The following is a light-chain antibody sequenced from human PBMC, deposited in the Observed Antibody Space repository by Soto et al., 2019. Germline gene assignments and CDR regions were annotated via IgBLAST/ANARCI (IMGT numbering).Light chain of an antibody. CDR3: SSYTSSSSYV. CDR1: NNDIGGYDY. J-gene: IGLJ1*01. Sequence: QSALTQPASVSGSPGQSITISCSGTNNDIGGYDYVSWYQQKPGEAPKLMVYQASHRPSGVSNRFSDSRSGNTASLTISGLQAEDEADYYCSSYTSSSSYVFGTGTKVTVL. V-gene: IGLV2-14*01. CDR2: QAS.